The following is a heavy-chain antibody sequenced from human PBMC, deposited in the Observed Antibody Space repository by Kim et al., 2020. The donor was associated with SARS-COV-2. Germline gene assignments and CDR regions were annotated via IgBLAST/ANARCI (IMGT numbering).Heavy chain of an antibody. V-gene: IGHV3-30*14. CDR2: ISFDGNTD. Sequence: GGSLRLSCVASGFSFRNFIMHWVRQAPGKGLEWVSAISFDGNTDYYADSVMGRFTISRDNVNSTLYLQINSLRSDDTAVYYCARGPSNSWFDHLDYWGQGSQVTVSS. D-gene: IGHD6-13*01. J-gene: IGHJ4*02. CDR1: GFSFRNFI. CDR3: ARGPSNSWFDHLDY.